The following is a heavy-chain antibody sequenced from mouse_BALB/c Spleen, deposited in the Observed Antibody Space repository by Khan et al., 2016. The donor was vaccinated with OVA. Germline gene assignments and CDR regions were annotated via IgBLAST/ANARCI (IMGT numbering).Heavy chain of an antibody. CDR3: ARGFYDGYLAWFAY. D-gene: IGHD2-3*01. V-gene: IGHV1-54*01. CDR2: INPGSGGT. Sequence: VELVESGTELVRPVTSVKVSCRASGYAFTHYLIEWVKQRPGQGLEWIGVINPGSGGTNYNEKFEGKATLTADNSSSTAYMHLSSLTSDDSAVYFCARGFYDGYLAWFAYWGQGTLVTVSA. J-gene: IGHJ3*01. CDR1: GYAFTHYL.